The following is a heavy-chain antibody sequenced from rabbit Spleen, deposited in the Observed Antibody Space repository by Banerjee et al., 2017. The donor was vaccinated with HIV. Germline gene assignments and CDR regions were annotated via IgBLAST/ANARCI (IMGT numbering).Heavy chain of an antibody. CDR2: IDPIFGAT. V-gene: IGHV1S45*01. J-gene: IGHJ4*01. CDR1: GFSLSNNYW. Sequence: QQQLVESGGGLVKPGASLTLTCTASGFSLSNNYWICWVRQAPGKGLEWIGCIDPIFGATYYASWAKGRFTISKTSSTTVTLQMTSLTAADTATYFCARDTGSGAYIDVYFDLWGPGTLVTVS. CDR3: ARDTGSGAYIDVYFDL. D-gene: IGHD1-1*01.